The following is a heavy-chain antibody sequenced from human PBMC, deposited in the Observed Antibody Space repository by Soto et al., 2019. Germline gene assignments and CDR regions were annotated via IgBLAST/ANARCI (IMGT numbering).Heavy chain of an antibody. D-gene: IGHD2-15*01. J-gene: IGHJ4*02. Sequence: GGSLRLSCAASGFTFSSYAMSWVRQAQGKGLEWVSGISGSAGSTYYADSVKGRFTISRDNSKNTLFLQMNGLRAEDTAVYYCASQRGIVVVAAADYWGRGTLVTVSS. CDR1: GFTFSSYA. CDR2: ISGSAGST. CDR3: ASQRGIVVVAAADY. V-gene: IGHV3-23*01.